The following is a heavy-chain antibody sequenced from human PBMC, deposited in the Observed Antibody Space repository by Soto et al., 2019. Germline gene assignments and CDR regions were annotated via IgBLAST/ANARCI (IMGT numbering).Heavy chain of an antibody. Sequence: LSLTCTVSGGSIDSGDYYWSWIRQPPGKGLEWIGYVYYSGTTNYNPFLKSRVTLSLDKSKNQFSLKMNSVTAADTAVYYCARDYYGSGSYPFDLWGRGTLVTVSS. CDR2: VYYSGTT. CDR1: GGSIDSGDYY. CDR3: ARDYYGSGSYPFDL. D-gene: IGHD3-10*01. J-gene: IGHJ2*01. V-gene: IGHV4-61*08.